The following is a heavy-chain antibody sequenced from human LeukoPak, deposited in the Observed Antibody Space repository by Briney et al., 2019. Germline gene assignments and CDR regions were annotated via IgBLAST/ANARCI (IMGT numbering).Heavy chain of an antibody. V-gene: IGHV1-46*01. CDR1: GYAFLQYY. Sequence: ASVKVTCKAPGYAFLQYYIHWVRQAPGQGLEGMGIINPGGGRTTYAQKFQGRATITSDTSTDKLFIALSSLISAHTPPYYSSRSRLVISLPTHFYFDSWGQGTLITVSS. CDR3: SRSRLVISLPTHFYFDS. CDR2: INPGGGRT. D-gene: IGHD6-6*01. J-gene: IGHJ4*02.